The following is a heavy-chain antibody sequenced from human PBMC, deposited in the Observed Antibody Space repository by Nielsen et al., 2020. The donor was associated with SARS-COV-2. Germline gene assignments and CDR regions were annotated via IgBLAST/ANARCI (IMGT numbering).Heavy chain of an antibody. J-gene: IGHJ6*02. Sequence: GGSLRLSCAASGFTFSDYYMSWIRQAPGKGLEWVSYISSSSSYTNYADSVKGRFTISRDNAKNSLYLQMNSLRAKDTAVYYCARALVVELGEYYGMDVWGQGPTVTVSS. V-gene: IGHV3-11*05. CDR2: ISSSSSYT. CDR3: ARALVVELGEYYGMDV. D-gene: IGHD3-10*01. CDR1: GFTFSDYY.